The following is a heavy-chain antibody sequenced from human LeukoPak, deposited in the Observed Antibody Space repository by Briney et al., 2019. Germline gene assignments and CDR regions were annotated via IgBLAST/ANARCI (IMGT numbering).Heavy chain of an antibody. J-gene: IGHJ4*02. CDR1: GFTFSSYA. CDR3: ARVRRWLQFFSDY. D-gene: IGHD5-12*01. CDR2: ISYDGSNK. V-gene: IGHV3-30-3*01. Sequence: GGSLRLSCAASGFTFSSYAMHWVRQAPGKGLEWVAVISYDGSNKYYADSVKGRFTISRDNSKNTLYLQMNSLRAEDTAVYYCARVRRWLQFFSDYWGQGTLVTVSS.